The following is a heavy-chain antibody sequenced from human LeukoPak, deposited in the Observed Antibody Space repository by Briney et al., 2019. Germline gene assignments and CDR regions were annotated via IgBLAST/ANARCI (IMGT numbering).Heavy chain of an antibody. CDR3: AKAIRGFSYGGFDY. CDR2: IYYSGST. D-gene: IGHD5-18*01. Sequence: SETLSLTCTVSGGSISSSSHFWGWIRQPQGKGLEWIGSIYYSGSTYYNPSLKSRVTIFVDTSKNQLSLSLASVTAADTAVYYCAKAIRGFSYGGFDYWGQGTLVTVSS. V-gene: IGHV4-39*01. J-gene: IGHJ4*02. CDR1: GGSISSSSHF.